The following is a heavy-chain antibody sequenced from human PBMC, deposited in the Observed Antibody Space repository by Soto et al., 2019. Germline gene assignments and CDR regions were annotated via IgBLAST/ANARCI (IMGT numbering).Heavy chain of an antibody. V-gene: IGHV5-10-1*01. D-gene: IGHD3-10*01. CDR1: GYSFTSYW. Sequence: GESLKISCKGSGYSFTSYWISWVRQMPGKGLEWMGRIDPSDSYTNYSPSFQGHVTISADKSISTAYLQWSSLKASDTAMYYCARGRFRGVISHWFDPWGQGTLVTVSS. J-gene: IGHJ5*02. CDR2: IDPSDSYT. CDR3: ARGRFRGVISHWFDP.